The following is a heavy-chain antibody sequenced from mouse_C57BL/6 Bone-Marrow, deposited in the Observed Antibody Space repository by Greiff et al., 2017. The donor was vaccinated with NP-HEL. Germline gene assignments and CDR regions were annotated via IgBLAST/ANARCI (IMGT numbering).Heavy chain of an antibody. Sequence: VQLQQSGTVLARPGASVKMSCKTSGYTFTSYWMHWVKQRPGQGLEWIGAIYPGNSDTSYNQKFKGKAKLTAVTSSSTAYMELSSLTNEDSAVYYCTTKAYYRDYVDYWGQGTTLTVSS. V-gene: IGHV1-5*01. CDR3: TTKAYYRDYVDY. CDR2: IYPGNSDT. D-gene: IGHD2-12*01. CDR1: GYTFTSYW. J-gene: IGHJ2*01.